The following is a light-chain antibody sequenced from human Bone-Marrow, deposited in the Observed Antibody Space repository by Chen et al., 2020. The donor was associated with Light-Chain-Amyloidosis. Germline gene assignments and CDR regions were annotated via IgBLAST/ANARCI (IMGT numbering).Light chain of an antibody. CDR3: QQYGTSPLT. J-gene: IGKJ4*01. CDR1: KTISSNY. Sequence: EIVLTQSPGTLSLSPGEGANLSCRASKTISSNYLTWYQQKFGQAPRILIYGSSSRATGIPDRFTGSGSGTDFTLTINRLEPEDFAMYYCQQYGTSPLTFGGGTKVEIK. V-gene: IGKV3-20*01. CDR2: GSS.